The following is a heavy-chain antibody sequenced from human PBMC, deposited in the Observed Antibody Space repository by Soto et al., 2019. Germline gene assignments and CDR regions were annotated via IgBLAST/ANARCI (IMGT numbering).Heavy chain of an antibody. V-gene: IGHV1-2*02. Sequence: SVKVSCKASGYTFTDYYIHWVRQAPGRGLGWMGWINPNSGGTNYAQKFQGRVTMTRDTSISTAYMELSRLISDDTAVYYCARGDVRVVASFDPWGQGALVTVSS. CDR3: ARGDVRVVASFDP. J-gene: IGHJ5*02. CDR2: INPNSGGT. D-gene: IGHD2-15*01. CDR1: GYTFTDYY.